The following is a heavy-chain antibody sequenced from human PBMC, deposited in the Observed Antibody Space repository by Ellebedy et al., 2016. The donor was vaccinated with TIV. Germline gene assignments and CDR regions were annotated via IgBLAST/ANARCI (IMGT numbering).Heavy chain of an antibody. CDR1: GYLFTSYW. V-gene: IGHV5-51*01. J-gene: IGHJ3*02. Sequence: GESLKISCKGSGYLFTSYWIGWVRQMPGRGLEWMGIIYPGDSDTRYSPSFQGQVTISADKSISTAYLQWSSLKASDTAMYYCASHLIMITFGGTSDAFDIWGQGTMVTVSS. CDR3: ASHLIMITFGGTSDAFDI. CDR2: IYPGDSDT. D-gene: IGHD3-16*01.